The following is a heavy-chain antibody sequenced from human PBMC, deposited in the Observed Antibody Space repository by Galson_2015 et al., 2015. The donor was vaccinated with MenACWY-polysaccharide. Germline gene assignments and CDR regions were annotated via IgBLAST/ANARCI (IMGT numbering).Heavy chain of an antibody. V-gene: IGHV3-48*03. D-gene: IGHD5-18*01. CDR1: GFTFSTYE. J-gene: IGHJ3*02. CDR2: ISGGGAMI. Sequence: SLRLSCAASGFTFSTYEMNWVRQSPEKGLQWIAYISGGGAMIQYADSVKGRFTISRDKAKDSLYLEMNSLTAEDTGLYYCARDRGSYDAYDIWGQGTVVTVSS. CDR3: ARDRGSYDAYDI.